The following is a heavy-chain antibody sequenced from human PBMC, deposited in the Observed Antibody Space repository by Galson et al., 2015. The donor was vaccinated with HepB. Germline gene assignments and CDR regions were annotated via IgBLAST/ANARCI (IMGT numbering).Heavy chain of an antibody. CDR3: ARGEREHYYDSSGYYFAFDI. J-gene: IGHJ3*02. V-gene: IGHV4-59*01. D-gene: IGHD3-22*01. CDR1: GGSISSYY. CDR2: IYYSGST. Sequence: ETLSLTCTVSGGSISSYYWSWIRQPPGKGLEWIGYIYYSGSTNYNPSLKSRVTISVDTSKNQFSLKLSSVTAADTAVYYCARGEREHYYDSSGYYFAFDIWGQGTMVTVSS.